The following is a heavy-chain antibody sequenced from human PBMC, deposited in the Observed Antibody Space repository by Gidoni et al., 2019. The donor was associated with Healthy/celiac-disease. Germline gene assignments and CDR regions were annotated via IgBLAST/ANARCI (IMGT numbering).Heavy chain of an antibody. V-gene: IGHV4-61*02. D-gene: IGHD1-1*01. CDR3: ARANWQPPWNWFDP. CDR2: IYTSGST. J-gene: IGHJ5*02. CDR1: GGSISSGSYY. Sequence: QVQLQESGPGLVKPSQTLSLTCTVSGGSISSGSYYWSWIRQPAGKGLEWIGRIYTSGSTNYNPSLKSRVTISVDTSKNQFSLKLSSVTAADTAVYYCARANWQPPWNWFDPWGQGTLVTVSS.